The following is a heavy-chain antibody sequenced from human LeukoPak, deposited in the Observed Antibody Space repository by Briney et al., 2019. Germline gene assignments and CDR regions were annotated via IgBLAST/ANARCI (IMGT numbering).Heavy chain of an antibody. Sequence: SQTLSLTCDISGDRVSSNNGAWNWIRQSPSRGLEWLGRTYHRSKWYNDYAGSSNARITISPDTSNNQFSLHPNSVTPEDTAVYYCARDLGNTGWYTFDYGGQGILVTVPS. J-gene: IGHJ4*02. CDR3: ARDLGNTGWYTFDY. D-gene: IGHD6-19*01. CDR1: GDRVSSNNGA. CDR2: TYHRSKWYN. V-gene: IGHV6-1*01.